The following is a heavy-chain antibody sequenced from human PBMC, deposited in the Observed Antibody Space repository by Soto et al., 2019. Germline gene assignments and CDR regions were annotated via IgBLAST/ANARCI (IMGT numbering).Heavy chain of an antibody. CDR2: IWYDGSNK. V-gene: IGHV3-33*01. CDR1: GVTFCSYV. J-gene: IGHJ5*02. CDR3: AGSYSNLLGWFDP. D-gene: IGHD6-13*01. Sequence: GCSLRLSCAASGVTFCSYVMDGVRKATGKGLEWVAVIWYDGSNKYYADSVKGRFTISRDNSKNTLYLQMNSLRAEDTVVYYCAGSYSNLLGWFDPWGQGTLVTVSS.